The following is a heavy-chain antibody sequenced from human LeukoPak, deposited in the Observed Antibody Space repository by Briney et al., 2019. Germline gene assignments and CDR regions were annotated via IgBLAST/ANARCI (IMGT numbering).Heavy chain of an antibody. CDR2: INPSGGST. J-gene: IGHJ6*03. CDR1: GYTFTSYY. D-gene: IGHD2-2*02. Sequence: GASVKVSCKASGYTFTSYYIHWVRQAPGEGLEWMGIINPSGGSTSYAQKFQGRVTMTRDMSTSTVYMELSSLRSEDTAVYCCARVAAEVVGVPGAIGFGWLRRDCYYMDVWGKGTTVTVSS. CDR3: ARVAAEVVGVPGAIGFGWLRRDCYYMDV. V-gene: IGHV1-46*01.